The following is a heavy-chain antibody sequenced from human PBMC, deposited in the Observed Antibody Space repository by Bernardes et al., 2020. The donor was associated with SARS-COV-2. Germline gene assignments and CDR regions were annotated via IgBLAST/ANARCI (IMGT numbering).Heavy chain of an antibody. V-gene: IGHV4-59*01. CDR1: GGSISSYY. Sequence: SEPLSLTCTVSGGSISSYYWSWIRQPPGKGLEWIGYIYYSGSTNYNPSLKSRVTISVDTSKNQFSLKLSSVTAADTAVYYCARVRGYNYDFWSGYYFDYWGQGTLGTVSS. J-gene: IGHJ4*02. D-gene: IGHD3-3*01. CDR3: ARVRGYNYDFWSGYYFDY. CDR2: IYYSGST.